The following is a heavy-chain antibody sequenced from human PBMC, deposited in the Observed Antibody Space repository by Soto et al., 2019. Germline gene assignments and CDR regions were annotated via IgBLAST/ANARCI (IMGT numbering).Heavy chain of an antibody. D-gene: IGHD2-2*01. Sequence: GGSLRLSCVASGFTFSTYTMSWVRQAPGKGLEWVSYITSRSSYIYSADSLKGRFTISRDDAQNSLYLQMNNLRVEDTALYYCARDLNVVVPAALNYWGQGTLVTVSS. J-gene: IGHJ4*02. CDR2: ITSRSSYI. CDR3: ARDLNVVVPAALNY. V-gene: IGHV3-21*01. CDR1: GFTFSTYT.